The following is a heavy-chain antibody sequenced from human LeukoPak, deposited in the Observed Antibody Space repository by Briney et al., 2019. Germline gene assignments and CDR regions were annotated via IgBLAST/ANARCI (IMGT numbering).Heavy chain of an antibody. J-gene: IGHJ4*02. CDR3: ARGRRALDY. CDR1: GGSISRSTYY. V-gene: IGHV4-39*07. Sequence: SETLSLTCTVSGGSISRSTYYWSWIRQPPGKGLEWIGEINHSGSTNYNPSLKSRVTISVDTSKNQFSLKLSSVTAADTAVYYCARGRRALDYWGQGTLVTVSS. CDR2: INHSGST.